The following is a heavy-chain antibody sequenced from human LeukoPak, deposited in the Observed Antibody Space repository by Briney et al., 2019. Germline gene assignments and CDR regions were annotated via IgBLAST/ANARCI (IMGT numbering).Heavy chain of an antibody. D-gene: IGHD1-26*01. Sequence: SVTVSCKASGGTFSSYAISWVRQAPGQGLEWMGGIIPIFGTANYAQKFQGRVTITADESTSTAYMELSSLRSEDTAVYYCAREIGVGATLAYFDYWGQGTLVTVSS. CDR1: GGTFSSYA. J-gene: IGHJ4*02. V-gene: IGHV1-69*13. CDR3: AREIGVGATLAYFDY. CDR2: IIPIFGTA.